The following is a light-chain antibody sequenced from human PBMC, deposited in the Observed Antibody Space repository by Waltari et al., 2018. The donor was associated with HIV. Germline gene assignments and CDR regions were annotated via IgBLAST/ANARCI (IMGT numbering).Light chain of an antibody. J-gene: IGLJ2*01. CDR1: SRDAGTSNY. V-gene: IGLV2-8*01. Sequence: QSALTQHPSASGSAGQAVSISCTGTSRDAGTSNYVSWYRQHPGKAPKLMVYEVTKRPSGVPDRFSGSKSGNTASLTVSGLQAEDEADYYCSSYAGSNNVVFGGGTKLTVL. CDR3: SSYAGSNNVV. CDR2: EVT.